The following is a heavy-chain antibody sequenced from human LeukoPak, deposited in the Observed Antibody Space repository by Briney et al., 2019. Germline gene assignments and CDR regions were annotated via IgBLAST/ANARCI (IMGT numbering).Heavy chain of an antibody. CDR2: IYCSGST. V-gene: IGHV4-39*01. J-gene: IGHJ5*02. CDR3: ARYYYGSGSYYEYNWFDP. Sequence: PSETLSLTCTVSGGSISSSSYYWGWIRQPPGKGLEWIGSIYCSGSTYYNPSLKSRVTISVDTSKNQFSLKLSSVTAADTAVYYCARYYYGSGSYYEYNWFDPWGQGTLVTVSS. CDR1: GGSISSSSYY. D-gene: IGHD3-10*01.